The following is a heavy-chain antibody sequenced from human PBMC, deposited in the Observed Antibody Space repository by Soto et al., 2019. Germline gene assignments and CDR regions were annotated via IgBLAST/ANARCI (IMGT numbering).Heavy chain of an antibody. J-gene: IGHJ5*02. Sequence: QVQLQESGPGLVKPSQTLSLTCTVSGASISSGDYYWSWIRQHPGKGLEWIGYIYYSGSTYYNPSLESRLTISIDTSKNQFSRKLSSGTAADTAVYYCARIYDSSCYYYGNNWFDPWGQGTLVTVSS. V-gene: IGHV4-31*03. CDR2: IYYSGST. CDR1: GASISSGDYY. CDR3: ARIYDSSCYYYGNNWFDP. D-gene: IGHD3-22*01.